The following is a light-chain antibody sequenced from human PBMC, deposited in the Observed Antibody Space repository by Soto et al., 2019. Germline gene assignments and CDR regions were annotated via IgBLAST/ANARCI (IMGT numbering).Light chain of an antibody. J-gene: IGKJ4*01. Sequence: DIVMTQSPDSLAVSLGERATINCKSSQSVLYSSSNKNYLAWYQQKPGQPPKLLIYWASTRESGVPDRFSGSGCGTDFTLTVVSLQAEDVAVYYCQQYYSTPLTFGGGTKVEIK. V-gene: IGKV4-1*01. CDR1: QSVLYSSSNKNY. CDR2: WAS. CDR3: QQYYSTPLT.